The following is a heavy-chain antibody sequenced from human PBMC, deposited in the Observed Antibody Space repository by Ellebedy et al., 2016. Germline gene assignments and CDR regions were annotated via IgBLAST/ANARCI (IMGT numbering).Heavy chain of an antibody. D-gene: IGHD3-9*01. V-gene: IGHV3-7*01. CDR3: ARGRLRDFASFPGWFDP. J-gene: IGHJ5*02. Sequence: GGSLRLSCAASGFTFSSYWMSWVRQAPGKGLEWVANIKQDGSEKYYVDSVKGRFTISRDNAKNSLYLQMNSLRAEDTAVYYCARGRLRDFASFPGWFDPWGQGTLVTVSS. CDR1: GFTFSSYW. CDR2: IKQDGSEK.